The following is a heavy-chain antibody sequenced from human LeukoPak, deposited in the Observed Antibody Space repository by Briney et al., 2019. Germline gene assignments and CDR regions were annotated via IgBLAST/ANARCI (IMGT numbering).Heavy chain of an antibody. CDR3: ARGADYGKIDY. V-gene: IGHV1-69*05. CDR1: GGTFSSYA. J-gene: IGHJ4*02. CDR2: IIPIFGTA. D-gene: IGHD4-17*01. Sequence: SVKVSCKASGGTFSSYAISWVRQAPGQGLEWMGGIIPIFGTANYAQKLQGRVTMSTDASTSTAYMELRSLRSDDTAVYYCARGADYGKIDYWGQGTLVTVSS.